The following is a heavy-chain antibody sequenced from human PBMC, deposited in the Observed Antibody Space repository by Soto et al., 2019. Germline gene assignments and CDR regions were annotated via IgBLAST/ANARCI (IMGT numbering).Heavy chain of an antibody. CDR2: VYNSGST. J-gene: IGHJ4*02. CDR1: GGSISSNY. CDR3: ARYRREAVAGYTLDN. Sequence: SETLSLTCTVSGGSISSNYWTWIRQPPGKGLEWIWYVYNSGSTNYNPSLKIRVTISEDTSKSKFSLKVNCMTAADTAVYYCARYRREAVAGYTLDNWGQGILVTVSS. V-gene: IGHV4-59*01. D-gene: IGHD6-13*01.